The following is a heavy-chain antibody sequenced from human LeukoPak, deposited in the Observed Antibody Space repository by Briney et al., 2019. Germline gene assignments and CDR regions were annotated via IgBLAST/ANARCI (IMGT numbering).Heavy chain of an antibody. CDR3: ARVSDYDFSGGYQNDAFDI. CDR2: LYHSGSP. J-gene: IGHJ3*02. V-gene: IGHV4-38-2*02. Sequence: SETLSLTCTVSGYSISIGYYGGWIRQPPGKGGECIGTLYHSGSPHYNPSLKSRATISVDTSKNQYSLQLGSVTAADTAVYYCARVSDYDFSGGYQNDAFDIWGQGTMVTVSS. D-gene: IGHD3-3*01. CDR1: GYSISIGYY.